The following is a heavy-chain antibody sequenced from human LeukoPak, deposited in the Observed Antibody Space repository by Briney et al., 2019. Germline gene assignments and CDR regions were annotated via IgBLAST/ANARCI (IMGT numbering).Heavy chain of an antibody. D-gene: IGHD3-16*02. CDR1: GYTFTSYG. J-gene: IGHJ5*02. CDR3: ARDYDYVWGSYRYWFDP. CDR2: ISAYNGNT. V-gene: IGHV1-18*01. Sequence: GASVKVSCKASGYTFTSYGISWVRQAPGQGLEWMGWISAYNGNTSYAQKLQGRVTMTTDTSTSTAYMELRSLRSDDTAVYYCARDYDYVWGSYRYWFDPWGQGTLVTVSS.